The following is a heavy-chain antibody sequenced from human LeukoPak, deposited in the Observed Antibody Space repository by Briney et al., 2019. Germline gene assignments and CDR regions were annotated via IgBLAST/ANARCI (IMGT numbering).Heavy chain of an antibody. J-gene: IGHJ6*02. CDR2: INSDGSST. D-gene: IGHD3-10*01. V-gene: IGHV3-74*01. CDR1: GFTFSSYW. Sequence: PGGSLRLSCAASGFTFSSYWMHWVRQAPGKGLVWVSRINSDGSSTSYADSVKGRFTISRDNAKNTLYLRMNSLRAEDTAVYYCARDADYGWSSYYYYYYGMDVWGQGTTVTVSS. CDR3: ARDADYGWSSYYYYYYGMDV.